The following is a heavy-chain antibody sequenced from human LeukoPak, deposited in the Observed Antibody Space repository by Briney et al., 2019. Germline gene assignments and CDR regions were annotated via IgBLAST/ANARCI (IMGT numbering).Heavy chain of an antibody. J-gene: IGHJ4*02. CDR3: ARDRLLYLDY. Sequence: GGSLRLSCAASGFTFSSYGMHWVRQAPGKGLEWVAFIRYDGSNKYYADSVKGRFTISRDNSKNTLYLQMNSLRAEDTAVYFCARDRLLYLDYWGQGTLVTVSS. V-gene: IGHV3-30*02. CDR2: IRYDGSNK. CDR1: GFTFSSYG. D-gene: IGHD2-21*02.